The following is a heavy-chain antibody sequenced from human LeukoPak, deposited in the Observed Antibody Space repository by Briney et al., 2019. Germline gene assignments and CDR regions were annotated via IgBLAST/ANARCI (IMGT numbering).Heavy chain of an antibody. Sequence: PGGSLRLSCAASGLTFTSYAMSWVRRAPGKGLEWLSSVGGGGGTTYYADSVKGRFTISRDNSKNTLNLQMTSLRAEDTAVYYCAKSPQFSYPYFFDYWGQGALVTVSS. CDR1: GLTFTSYA. V-gene: IGHV3-23*01. J-gene: IGHJ4*02. D-gene: IGHD3-16*02. CDR3: AKSPQFSYPYFFDY. CDR2: VGGGGGTT.